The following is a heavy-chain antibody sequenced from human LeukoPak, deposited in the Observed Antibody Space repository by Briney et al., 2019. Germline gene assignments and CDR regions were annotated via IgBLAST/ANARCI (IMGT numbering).Heavy chain of an antibody. Sequence: GGSLRLSCAASGFTFSTYAMHWVRQAPGKGLEWVAVISYDGSSKYYADSVKGRFTISRDNAKNSLYLQMNSLRAEDTALYYCAKDMVRGVIKGSNWFDPWGQGTLVTVSS. CDR2: ISYDGSSK. J-gene: IGHJ5*02. CDR3: AKDMVRGVIKGSNWFDP. V-gene: IGHV3-30*04. CDR1: GFTFSTYA. D-gene: IGHD3-10*01.